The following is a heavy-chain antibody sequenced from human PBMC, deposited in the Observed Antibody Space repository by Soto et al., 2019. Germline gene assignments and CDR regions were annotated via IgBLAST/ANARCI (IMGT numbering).Heavy chain of an antibody. CDR2: INHSGST. D-gene: IGHD3-10*01. CDR3: ARGYGRNFDY. CDR1: GGSFSGYY. V-gene: IGHV4-34*01. J-gene: IGHJ4*02. Sequence: QVQLQQWGAGLLKPSETLSLTCAVYGGSFSGYYWNWIRQPPGKGLEWIGEINHSGSTNYNPSLKSRATISVDTAKNQFSLKLSSVTAADTAVYYFARGYGRNFDYWGQGTLVTVSS.